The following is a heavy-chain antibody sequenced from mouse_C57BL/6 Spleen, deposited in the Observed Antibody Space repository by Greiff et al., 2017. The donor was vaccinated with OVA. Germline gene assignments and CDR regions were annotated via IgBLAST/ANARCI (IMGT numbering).Heavy chain of an antibody. V-gene: IGHV5-9-1*02. J-gene: IGHJ3*01. D-gene: IGHD2-3*01. Sequence: EVNVVESGEGLVKPGGSLKLSCAASGFTFSSYAMSWVRQTPEQRLEWVAYISSGGDYIYYADTVKGRFTSSRDNARNTLYLQMSSLKSEDTAMYYCTREDGYYVGVAYWGQGTLVTVSA. CDR1: GFTFSSYA. CDR2: ISSGGDYI. CDR3: TREDGYYVGVAY.